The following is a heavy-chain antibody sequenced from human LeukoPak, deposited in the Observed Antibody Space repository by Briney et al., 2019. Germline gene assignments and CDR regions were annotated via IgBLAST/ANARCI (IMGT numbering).Heavy chain of an antibody. Sequence: GRSLRLSCEASGFTFDDYAMHWVRQVPGKGLEWVSVITWNSGSIDYADSVKGRFTISRDNAKNSLYLQMNSLRAEDTALYYCGKDMYSSSWNFCDYWGRGTLVTVSS. CDR2: ITWNSGSI. V-gene: IGHV3-9*01. CDR3: GKDMYSSSWNFCDY. CDR1: GFTFDDYA. J-gene: IGHJ4*02. D-gene: IGHD6-13*01.